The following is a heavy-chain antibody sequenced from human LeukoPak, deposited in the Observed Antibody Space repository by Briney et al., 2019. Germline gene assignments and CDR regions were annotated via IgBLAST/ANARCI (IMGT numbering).Heavy chain of an antibody. V-gene: IGHV3-30*18. J-gene: IGHJ6*04. CDR2: LSYDGSNK. D-gene: IGHD4-17*01. CDR1: GFTLSSYG. Sequence: GRALGLFCAASGFTLSSYGMQWVPQAPGKGPEWVGVLSYDGSNKYYADSVKGRFTISRDNAKNTMYLQMTRLRAEDTAVYYCAKGGSGDYYYCGMDVWGKGTTVTVSS. CDR3: AKGGSGDYYYCGMDV.